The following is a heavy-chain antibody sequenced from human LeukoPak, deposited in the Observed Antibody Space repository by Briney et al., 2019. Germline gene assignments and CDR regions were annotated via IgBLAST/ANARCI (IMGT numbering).Heavy chain of an antibody. CDR2: ISGSGGST. CDR1: GFTFSSYA. Sequence: GGSLRLSCAASGFTFSSYAMSWVRQAPGKGLEWVSAISGSGGSTYYADSVKGRFTISRDNSKNTLYLQMNSLRAEDAAVYYCANSFASQCWDYWGQGTLVTVSS. V-gene: IGHV3-23*01. D-gene: IGHD3-10*02. J-gene: IGHJ4*02. CDR3: ANSFASQCWDY.